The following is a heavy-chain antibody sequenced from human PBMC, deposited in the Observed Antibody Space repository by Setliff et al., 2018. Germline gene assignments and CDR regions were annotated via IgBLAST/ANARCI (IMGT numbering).Heavy chain of an antibody. CDR1: GGSFSGYQ. CDR2: INHSGST. CDR3: ARRDGSIIYREFFGY. D-gene: IGHD3-10*01. Sequence: SETLSLTCAVYGGSFSGYQWSWIRQPPGKGLGWIGEINHSGSTNYNPSLKSRVTMSVDTSKNQFSLMLTSVTAADTAVYYCARRDGSIIYREFFGYWGQGTLVTVSS. V-gene: IGHV4-34*01. J-gene: IGHJ4*02.